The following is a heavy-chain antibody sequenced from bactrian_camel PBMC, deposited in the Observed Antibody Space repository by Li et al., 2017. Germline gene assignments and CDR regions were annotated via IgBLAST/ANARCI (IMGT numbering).Heavy chain of an antibody. Sequence: VQLVESGGGLVQPGGSLRLSCAASGFTFSSYTMSWVRQAPGKALEWVSLISGGGSTNYADSVKGRFTISRDNAKNSLFLQLNSLKTEDTAMYYCDRGAGIDGYCGQGTQVTVS. CDR1: GFTFSSYT. V-gene: IGHV3S42*01. J-gene: IGHJ6*01. CDR2: LISGGGST. CDR3: DRGAGIDGY.